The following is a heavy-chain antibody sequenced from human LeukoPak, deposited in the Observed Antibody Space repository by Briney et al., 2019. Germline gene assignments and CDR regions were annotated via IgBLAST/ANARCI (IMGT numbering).Heavy chain of an antibody. J-gene: IGHJ4*02. CDR3: AKDRYLTMVRGVPISIFDY. CDR2: ISGSGGST. Sequence: GGSLRLSCAASGFTFSSYAMSWVRQAPGKGLEWVSAISGSGGSTYYADSVKGRFTISRDNSKNTLYLQMNSLRAEDTAVYYCAKDRYLTMVRGVPISIFDYWGQGTLVTVSS. CDR1: GFTFSSYA. D-gene: IGHD3-10*01. V-gene: IGHV3-23*01.